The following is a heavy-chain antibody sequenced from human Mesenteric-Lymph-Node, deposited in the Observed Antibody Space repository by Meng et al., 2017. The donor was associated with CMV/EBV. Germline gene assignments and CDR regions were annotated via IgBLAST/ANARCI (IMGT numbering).Heavy chain of an antibody. J-gene: IGHJ4*02. CDR2: IVPIHGLP. V-gene: IGHV1-69*10. Sequence: SVKVSCKAAEGPFNTYVISWVRQAPGQGFEWMGAIVPIHGLPHYAQKFQGRVTIFADTSAGTAYMELSSLRSDDTAVYYCARESSYSNDYWGQGTLVTVSS. CDR3: ARESSYSNDY. CDR1: EGPFNTYV. D-gene: IGHD2-15*01.